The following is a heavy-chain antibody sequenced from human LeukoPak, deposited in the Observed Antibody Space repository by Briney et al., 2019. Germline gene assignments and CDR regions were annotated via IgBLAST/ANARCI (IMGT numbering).Heavy chain of an antibody. Sequence: ASVKVSCKASGYTFTSYYMHWVRQAPGQGLEWMGIINPSGGSTSYAQKLQGRVTMTRDMSTSTVYMELSSLRSEDTAVYYCARDPSIVGATTGSYFDYWGQGTLVTVSS. CDR2: INPSGGST. CDR3: ARDPSIVGATTGSYFDY. CDR1: GYTFTSYY. V-gene: IGHV1-46*01. D-gene: IGHD1-26*01. J-gene: IGHJ4*02.